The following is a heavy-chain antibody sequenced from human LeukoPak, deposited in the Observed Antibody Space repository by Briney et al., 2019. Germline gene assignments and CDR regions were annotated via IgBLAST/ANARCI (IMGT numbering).Heavy chain of an antibody. Sequence: ASVKVSCEAYGYTFMSHGISWVRQAPGQGLEWMGWISGSSSNTNYAQRLQGRVTMTTDTSTTTAYMELRSLRSDDTAVYYCARATGTWGHDGFDIWGQGTMVTVSS. CDR2: ISGSSSNT. D-gene: IGHD3-16*01. V-gene: IGHV1-18*01. CDR3: ARATGTWGHDGFDI. CDR1: GYTFMSHG. J-gene: IGHJ3*02.